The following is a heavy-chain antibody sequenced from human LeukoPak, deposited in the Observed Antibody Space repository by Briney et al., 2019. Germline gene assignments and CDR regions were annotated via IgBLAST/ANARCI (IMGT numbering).Heavy chain of an antibody. V-gene: IGHV3-53*05. CDR3: AKDYGSGSYYPNWFDP. CDR1: GFTVSSKY. J-gene: IGHJ5*02. D-gene: IGHD3-10*01. Sequence: PGGSLRLSCAASGFTVSSKYMSWVRQAPGKGLEWVSVIYSGGSTYYADSVKGRFTISRDNAKNSLYLQMNSLRAEDTALYCCAKDYGSGSYYPNWFDPWGQGTLVTVSS. CDR2: IYSGGST.